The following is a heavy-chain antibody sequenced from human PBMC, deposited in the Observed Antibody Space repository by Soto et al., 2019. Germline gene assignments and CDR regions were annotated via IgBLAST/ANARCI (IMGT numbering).Heavy chain of an antibody. D-gene: IGHD5-12*01. J-gene: IGHJ4*02. Sequence: VCQATGQRLEWMGWINAGNGNTKYSQKFQGRVTITRDTSASTAYMELSSLRSEDTAVYYCARGPWGYPHWGQGTLVTVTS. CDR3: ARGPWGYPH. CDR2: INAGNGNT. V-gene: IGHV1-3*01.